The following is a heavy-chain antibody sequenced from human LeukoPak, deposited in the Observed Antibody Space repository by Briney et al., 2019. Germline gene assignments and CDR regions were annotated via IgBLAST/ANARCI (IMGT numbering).Heavy chain of an antibody. CDR2: INPSGGST. Sequence: ASVKVSCKASGGTFSSYAISWVRQAPGQGLEWMGIINPSGGSTSYAQKLQGRVTMTTDTSTSTAYMELRSLRSDDTAVYYCARHEDYYYGMDVWGQGTTVTVSS. CDR1: GGTFSSYA. CDR3: ARHEDYYYGMDV. V-gene: IGHV1-46*01. J-gene: IGHJ6*02.